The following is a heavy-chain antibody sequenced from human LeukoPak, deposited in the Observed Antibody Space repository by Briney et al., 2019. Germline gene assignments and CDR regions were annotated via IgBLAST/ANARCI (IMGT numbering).Heavy chain of an antibody. Sequence: SETLSLTCTVSGGSITSNFWSWIRQPPGKGLEWIGYIFDGGNTRYDPSLSSRATISRDTSKNQFSLRLSSVTAADTAVYYCAGRREQPGWFDPWGQGTLVTVSS. V-gene: IGHV4-59*08. CDR1: GGSITSNF. CDR3: AGRREQPGWFDP. D-gene: IGHD1-26*01. CDR2: IFDGGNT. J-gene: IGHJ5*02.